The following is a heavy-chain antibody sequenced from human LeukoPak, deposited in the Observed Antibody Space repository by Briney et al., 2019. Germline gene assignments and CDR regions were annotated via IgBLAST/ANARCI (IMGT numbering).Heavy chain of an antibody. CDR2: IYHSGST. D-gene: IGHD5-24*01. CDR3: ATLWLQYPDAFDI. J-gene: IGHJ3*02. Sequence: SETLSLTCAVSGGSISSSNWWSWVRPPPGKGLEWIGEIYHSGSTNYNPSLKSRVTISVDKSKNQFSLKLSSVTAADTAVYYCATLWLQYPDAFDIWGQGTMVTVSS. CDR1: GGSISSSNW. V-gene: IGHV4-4*02.